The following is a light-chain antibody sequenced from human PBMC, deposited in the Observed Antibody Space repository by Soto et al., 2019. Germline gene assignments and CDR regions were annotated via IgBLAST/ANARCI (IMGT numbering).Light chain of an antibody. J-gene: IGKJ1*01. CDR1: QSVSNY. CDR3: QQRSNWPPWT. CDR2: DAS. V-gene: IGKV3-11*01. Sequence: EIVLTQSPATLTLSPGERATLSCRASQSVSNYLAWYQQKPGQAPRLLIYDASNRATGIPARFSGSGSGTDFTLTISSLEPEDFAVYYCQQRSNWPPWTFGQGTKVEIK.